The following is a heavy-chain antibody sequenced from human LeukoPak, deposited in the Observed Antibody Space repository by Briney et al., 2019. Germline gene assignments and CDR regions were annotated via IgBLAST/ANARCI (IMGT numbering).Heavy chain of an antibody. CDR3: ARGLHYYYYYMDV. V-gene: IGHV4-34*01. Sequence: SETLSLPCAVYGGSFSGYYWSWIRQPPGKGLEWIGEINHSGSTNYNPSLKSRVTISVGTSKNQFSLKLSSVTAADTAVYYCARGLHYYYYYMDVWGKGTTVTVSS. J-gene: IGHJ6*03. CDR2: INHSGST. CDR1: GGSFSGYY.